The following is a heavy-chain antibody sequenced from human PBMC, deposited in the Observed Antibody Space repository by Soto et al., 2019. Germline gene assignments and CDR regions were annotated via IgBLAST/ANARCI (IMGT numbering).Heavy chain of an antibody. CDR3: ARWGRSYYELDF. CDR1: GFTFSSYE. D-gene: IGHD1-26*01. CDR2: ISGSGSVI. Sequence: EVPLVQSGGDLVQPGGSLRLSCVASGFTFSSYEMNWVRQAPGKGLEWVAHISGSGSVIHYADSVKGRFTISRHNARDSLYLQMTSLRADDTAVYYCARWGRSYYELDFWGQGALVSVSS. J-gene: IGHJ4*02. V-gene: IGHV3-48*03.